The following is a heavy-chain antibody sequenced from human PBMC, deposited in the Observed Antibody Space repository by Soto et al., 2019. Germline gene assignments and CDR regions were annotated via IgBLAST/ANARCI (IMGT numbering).Heavy chain of an antibody. J-gene: IGHJ6*02. CDR3: ARVSLIAAAGGPHYYYYGMDV. D-gene: IGHD6-13*01. CDR1: GGTFSSYA. V-gene: IGHV1-69*12. CDR2: IIPIFGTA. Sequence: QVQLVQSGAEVKKPGYSVKVSCKASGGTFSSYAISWVRQAPGQGLEWMGGIIPIFGTANYAQKFQGRVTISADEATSTAYMELSSLRSEDTAVYYCARVSLIAAAGGPHYYYYGMDVWGQGTTVTVSS.